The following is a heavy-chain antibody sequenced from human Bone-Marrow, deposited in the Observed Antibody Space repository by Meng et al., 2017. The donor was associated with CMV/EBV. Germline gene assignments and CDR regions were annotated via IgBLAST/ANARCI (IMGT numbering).Heavy chain of an antibody. CDR2: INHSGST. CDR3: ARAPVAAPGGFFDY. Sequence: SETLSLTCAVYGGSFSGYYWSWIRQPPGKGLEWIGEINHSGSTNYNPSLKSRVTISVDTSKNQFSLQLNSVTPEDTAVYYCARAPVAAPGGFFDYWGQGTLVTVSS. D-gene: IGHD6-19*01. V-gene: IGHV4-34*01. CDR1: GGSFSGYY. J-gene: IGHJ4*02.